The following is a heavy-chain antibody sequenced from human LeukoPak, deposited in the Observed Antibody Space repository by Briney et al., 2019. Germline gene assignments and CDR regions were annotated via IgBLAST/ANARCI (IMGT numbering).Heavy chain of an antibody. Sequence: SETLSLTCAVSGGSISSGGYSWSWIRQPPGKGLEWIGYIYHSGSTYYNPSLKSRVTISADTSKNQFSLRLSSVTAADTAVYYCARHGYSTSSVYYYYYMDVWDKGTTVTVSS. V-gene: IGHV4-30-2*01. CDR3: ARHGYSTSSVYYYYYMDV. CDR1: GGSISSGGYS. CDR2: IYHSGST. D-gene: IGHD6-6*01. J-gene: IGHJ6*03.